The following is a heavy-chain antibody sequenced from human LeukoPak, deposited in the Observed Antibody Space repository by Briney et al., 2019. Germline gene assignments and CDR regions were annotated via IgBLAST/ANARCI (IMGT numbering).Heavy chain of an antibody. CDR1: GGSISSGDYY. V-gene: IGHV4-30-4*01. CDR2: IYYSGST. Sequence: SQTLSLTCTVSGGSISSGDYYWSWLRQPPGKGLEWIGYIYYSGSTYYNPSLKSRVTISVDTSKNQFSLKLSSVTAADTAVYYCARGSDSSGYSKDYWGQGTLVTVSS. CDR3: ARGSDSSGYSKDY. D-gene: IGHD3-22*01. J-gene: IGHJ4*02.